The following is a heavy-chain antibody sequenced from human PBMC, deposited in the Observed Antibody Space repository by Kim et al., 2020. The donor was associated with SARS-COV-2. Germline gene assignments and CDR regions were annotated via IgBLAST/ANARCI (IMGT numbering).Heavy chain of an antibody. CDR2: IYYSGST. D-gene: IGHD4-17*01. CDR3: DRSATPYGDYPYFDY. V-gene: IGHV4-30-4*01. J-gene: IGHJ4*02. Sequence: SETLSLTCTVSGGSISSGDYYWSWIRQPPGKGLEWIGYIYYSGSTYYNPSLKSRVTISVDTSKNQFSLKLSSVTAADTAVYYCDRSATPYGDYPYFDYWGQGTLVTVSS. CDR1: GGSISSGDYY.